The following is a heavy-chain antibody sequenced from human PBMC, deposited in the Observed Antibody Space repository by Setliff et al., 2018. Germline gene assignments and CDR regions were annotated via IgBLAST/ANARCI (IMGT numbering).Heavy chain of an antibody. CDR1: DDSFYSSSYY. V-gene: IGHV4-39*06. Sequence: PSETLSLTCSVSDDSFYSSSYYWAWIRQPPGRGLEWIGSVYYSGTTYYNPSLKSRLTMSVDTSKNQFTLKVISVTAADTAVYYCARLSCSSNSCPFDFWVQGTLVTVSS. CDR2: VYYSGTT. D-gene: IGHD2-2*01. CDR3: ARLSCSSNSCPFDF. J-gene: IGHJ4*02.